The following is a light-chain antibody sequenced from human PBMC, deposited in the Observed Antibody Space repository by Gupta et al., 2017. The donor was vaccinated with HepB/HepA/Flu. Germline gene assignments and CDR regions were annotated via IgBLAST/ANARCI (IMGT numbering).Light chain of an antibody. V-gene: IGKV3-15*01. Sequence: EIVMTQSPATLSVSPGERATLSCRASQSVTSKLAWYQQKPGQAPRLLIYGASARATGIPARFSGSGSGTEFTLTISSLQSEDCAVYHCQQYKAWSLTCGQGTRLEIK. CDR1: QSVTSK. CDR3: QQYKAWSLT. CDR2: GAS. J-gene: IGKJ5*01.